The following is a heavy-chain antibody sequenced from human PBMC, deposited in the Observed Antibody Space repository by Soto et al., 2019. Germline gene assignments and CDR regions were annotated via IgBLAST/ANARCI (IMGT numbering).Heavy chain of an antibody. Sequence: ETLSLTCTVSGGSISSYYWSWIRQPPGKGLEWIGYIYYSGCTYYNPSLKSRVTMSVDMSKNQFSLKLSSVTAVDTAVYYCARKARTYSGFDYWGQGTLVTVSS. CDR2: IYYSGCT. CDR3: ARKARTYSGFDY. V-gene: IGHV4-59*04. J-gene: IGHJ4*02. D-gene: IGHD1-26*01. CDR1: GGSISSYY.